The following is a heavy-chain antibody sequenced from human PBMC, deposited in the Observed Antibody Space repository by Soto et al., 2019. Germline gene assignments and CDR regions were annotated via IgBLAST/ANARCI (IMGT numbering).Heavy chain of an antibody. J-gene: IGHJ6*02. V-gene: IGHV1-18*01. CDR1: GYTFTSYG. Sequence: QVQLVQSGAEVKKPGASVKVSCKASGYTFTSYGINWVRQAPGQGLEWLGWISPYDGYTNYAQILQGRVYMTTDTSPKTAYMELRSLRSDDTAMYYCARGGYYDISGSRNYHYYGMNVWGQGTTVTVSS. CDR3: ARGGYYDISGSRNYHYYGMNV. CDR2: ISPYDGYT. D-gene: IGHD3-9*01.